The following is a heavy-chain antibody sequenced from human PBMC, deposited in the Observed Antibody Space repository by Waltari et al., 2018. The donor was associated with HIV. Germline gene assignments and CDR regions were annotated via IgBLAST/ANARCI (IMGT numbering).Heavy chain of an antibody. Sequence: QVQLVQSGAEVKNPVASVKVSCKAPACIFNRNYGIPWVRPAPGQGLEWMGWISVYNGNTNDAQKLQGRITMTTDTSTRTTYMELRSLRSDDTAVDYCARDRADDILTGPLGPWGQGTLVTVSS. D-gene: IGHD3-9*01. CDR3: ARDRADDILTGPLGP. J-gene: IGHJ5*02. V-gene: IGHV1-18*01. CDR2: ISVYNGNT. CDR1: ACIFNRNYG.